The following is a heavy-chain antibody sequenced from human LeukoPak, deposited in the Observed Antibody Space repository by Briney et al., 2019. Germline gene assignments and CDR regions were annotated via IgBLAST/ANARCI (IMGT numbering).Heavy chain of an antibody. Sequence: GGSLRLSYAASGFTFSSYAMHWVRQAPGKGMELDTFISYDGSNNTYTDSVNGRFTISRDNSKNPLYLQMNSLRAEDTAVYYCAREDSSGGSCYSDLNAFDIWGQGTMVTVSS. D-gene: IGHD2-15*01. CDR3: AREDSSGGSCYSDLNAFDI. V-gene: IGHV3-30*04. CDR1: GFTFSSYA. J-gene: IGHJ3*02. CDR2: ISYDGSNN.